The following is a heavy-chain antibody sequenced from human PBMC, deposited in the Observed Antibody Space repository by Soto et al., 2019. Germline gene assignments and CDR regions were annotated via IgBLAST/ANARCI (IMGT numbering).Heavy chain of an antibody. D-gene: IGHD5-12*01. V-gene: IGHV4-39*01. CDR3: ARLAYSHYST. Sequence: PSETLSLTCTGSCGSIKVGGYYWGWIRQPPGKGLEWVATIYYSGTTYYSPSLKSRLTISLDTSRNQFSLDLTSVTAADTAVYYCARLAYSHYSTWGQGTLVTVSS. CDR1: CGSIKVGGYY. J-gene: IGHJ4*02. CDR2: IYYSGTT.